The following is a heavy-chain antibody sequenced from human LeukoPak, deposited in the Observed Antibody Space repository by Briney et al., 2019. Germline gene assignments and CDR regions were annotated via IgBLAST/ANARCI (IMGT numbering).Heavy chain of an antibody. Sequence: GGSLRLSCAASGFTFSSYAMSWVRQAPGQGLEWVSGINWSGDSTGYADSVKGRFTISRDNAEKSVYLQMTNLRADDTAFYYCARASSSVVTAVFDYWGQGTMVTVSS. V-gene: IGHV3-20*04. CDR1: GFTFSSYA. CDR3: ARASSSVVTAVFDY. J-gene: IGHJ4*02. D-gene: IGHD2-21*02. CDR2: INWSGDST.